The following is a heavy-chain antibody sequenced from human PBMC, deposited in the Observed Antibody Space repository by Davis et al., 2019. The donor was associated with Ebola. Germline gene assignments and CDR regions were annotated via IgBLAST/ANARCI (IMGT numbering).Heavy chain of an antibody. CDR3: ARPGTAGTVDGFDI. J-gene: IGHJ3*02. D-gene: IGHD1-1*01. Sequence: GESLKISCKGSGYTFSRYWIGWVRQLPGKGLEWMGIIYPGDSDTRYSPSFQGQVTISADKSITTAYLQWSSLKASDTAMYYCARPGTAGTVDGFDIWGQGTMVTVSS. CDR2: IYPGDSDT. CDR1: GYTFSRYW. V-gene: IGHV5-51*01.